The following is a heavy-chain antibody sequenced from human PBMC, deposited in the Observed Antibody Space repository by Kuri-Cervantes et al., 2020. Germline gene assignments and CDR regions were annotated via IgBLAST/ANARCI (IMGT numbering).Heavy chain of an antibody. D-gene: IGHD3-22*01. CDR3: ARDLWRARDYYDSSAKGHFDY. Sequence: ASVKVSCKVSGYTLTELSMHWVRQAPGEGLEWMGGFDPEDGETIYAQKFQGRVTMTEDTSTDTAYMELRSLRSDDTAVYYCARDLWRARDYYDSSAKGHFDYWGQGTLVTVSS. CDR2: FDPEDGET. CDR1: GYTLTELS. V-gene: IGHV1-24*01. J-gene: IGHJ4*02.